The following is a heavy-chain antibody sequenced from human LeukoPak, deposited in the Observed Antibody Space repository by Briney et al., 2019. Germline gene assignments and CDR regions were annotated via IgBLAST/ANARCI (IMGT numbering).Heavy chain of an antibody. Sequence: ASVKVSCKAPGDTFTDYSIHWVRQAPGQGLEWMGSINPKSGATKVAQKFEGRVTMTRDTPISTAYLELSSLTSDDTAVFYCVRKTLGSGWYFFDFWGQGTLVTVSS. CDR3: VRKTLGSGWYFFDF. D-gene: IGHD6-19*01. CDR1: GDTFTDYS. V-gene: IGHV1-2*02. J-gene: IGHJ4*02. CDR2: INPKSGAT.